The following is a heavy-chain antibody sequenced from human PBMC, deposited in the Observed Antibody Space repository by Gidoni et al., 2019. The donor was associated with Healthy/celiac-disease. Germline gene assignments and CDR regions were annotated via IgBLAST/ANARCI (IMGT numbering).Heavy chain of an antibody. Sequence: QVQLQQWGAGLLKPSETLSLTCAVYGGSFSGYYWSWIRQPPGKGLEWIGEINQSGSTNYNPSLKSRVTISVDTSKNQFSLKLSSVTAADTAVYYCARGRPTRYGMDVWGQGTTVTVSS. CDR1: GGSFSGYY. V-gene: IGHV4-34*01. CDR3: ARGRPTRYGMDV. J-gene: IGHJ6*02. CDR2: INQSGST.